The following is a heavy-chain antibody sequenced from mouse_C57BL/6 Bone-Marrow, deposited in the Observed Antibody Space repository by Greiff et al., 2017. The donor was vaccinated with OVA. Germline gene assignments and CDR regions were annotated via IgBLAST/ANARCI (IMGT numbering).Heavy chain of an antibody. Sequence: QVQLKQPGAELVKPGASVKLSCKASGYTFTSYWMHWVKQRPGQGLEWIGMIHPNSGSTNYNEKFKSKATLTVEKSSSTAYMQLSSRTSEDYAVYYCARFCGFDYWGQGTTLTVSS. V-gene: IGHV1-64*01. J-gene: IGHJ2*01. CDR3: ARFCGFDY. CDR2: IHPNSGST. D-gene: IGHD6-1*01. CDR1: GYTFTSYW.